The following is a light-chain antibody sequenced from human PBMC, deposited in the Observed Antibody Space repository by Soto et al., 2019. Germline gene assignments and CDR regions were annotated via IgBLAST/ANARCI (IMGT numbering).Light chain of an antibody. CDR1: SRDFGAYNF. V-gene: IGLV2-14*03. CDR3: SSYTTSNTLV. CDR2: DVT. J-gene: IGLJ2*01. Sequence: QSALTQPASVSGSPGQSITISCTGTSRDFGAYNFVSWYQQHPGKAPKLMIYDVTNRPSGVSSRFSGSKSGNTASLAISGLQAEDEADYYCSSYTTSNTLVFGGGTKLTVL.